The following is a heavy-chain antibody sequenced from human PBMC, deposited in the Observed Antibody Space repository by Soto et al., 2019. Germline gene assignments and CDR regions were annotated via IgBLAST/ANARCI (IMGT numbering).Heavy chain of an antibody. CDR2: IYYSGST. D-gene: IGHD2-15*01. Sequence: SETLSLTCTVSGGSISLGGYYSSWIRQHPGKGLEGIGYIYYSGSTYYNPSLKSLVTISVGTSKNQFSQKLRSVTAADTAVVYSATGPRPHKPGSWYYFPYWGQGTLVTVSS. CDR1: GGSISLGGYY. J-gene: IGHJ4*02. CDR3: ATGPRPHKPGSWYYFPY. V-gene: IGHV4-31*01.